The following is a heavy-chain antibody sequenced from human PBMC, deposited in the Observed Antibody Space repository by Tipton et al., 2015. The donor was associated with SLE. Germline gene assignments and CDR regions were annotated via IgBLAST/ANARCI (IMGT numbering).Heavy chain of an antibody. CDR2: INHSGST. V-gene: IGHV4-34*01. J-gene: IGHJ4*02. CDR1: GGSFSGYY. CDR3: ARGLVGGGGFDY. Sequence: LRLSCAAYGGSFSGYYWSWIRQPPGKGLEWIGEINHSGSTNYNPSLKSRVTISVDTSKNQFSLKLSSVTAADTAVYYCARGLVGGGGFDYWGQGTLVTVSS. D-gene: IGHD3-16*01.